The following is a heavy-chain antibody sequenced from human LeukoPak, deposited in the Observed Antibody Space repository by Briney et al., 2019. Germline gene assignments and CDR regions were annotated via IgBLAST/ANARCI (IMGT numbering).Heavy chain of an antibody. V-gene: IGHV3-30*04. CDR1: GFTLSSYA. Sequence: PGGSLRPSCAASGFTLSSYAIHWVRQAPGKGLEWVAVISLDGSNKLYADSVKGRFTISRDNSKNTLYLQMNSLRAEDTAVYYCARSVSPDAFDIWGQGTMVTVSS. CDR3: ARSVSPDAFDI. J-gene: IGHJ3*02. D-gene: IGHD2-8*01. CDR2: ISLDGSNK.